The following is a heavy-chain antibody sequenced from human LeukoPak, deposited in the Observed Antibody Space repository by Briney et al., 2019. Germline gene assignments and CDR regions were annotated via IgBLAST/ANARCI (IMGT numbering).Heavy chain of an antibody. CDR3: ARGKRVLAAAGNCYFDD. D-gene: IGHD6-13*01. J-gene: IGHJ4*02. V-gene: IGHV4-59*08. Sequence: SETLSLTCTVSGGSISSYYWSWIRQPPGKGLEWIGYVYHGGSTRYNPSLKSRVTVLGDTSKNQFSLKLSSVTAADTAVYYCARGKRVLAAAGNCYFDDWGQGTLVTVSS. CDR1: GGSISSYY. CDR2: VYHGGST.